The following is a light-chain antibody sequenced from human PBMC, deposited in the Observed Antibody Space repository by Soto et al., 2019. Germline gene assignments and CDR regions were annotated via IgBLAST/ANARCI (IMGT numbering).Light chain of an antibody. CDR1: SSDVGGYNY. V-gene: IGLV2-14*01. J-gene: IGLJ1*01. Sequence: QSALTQPASVSGSPGQSITISCTGTSSDVGGYNYVSWYQQHPGKVPKLMIYEVSNRPSGVSNRFSGSKSGNTASLTISGLQAEDEADYYCSSYTSSSTLEVFGTGTKLTVL. CDR3: SSYTSSSTLEV. CDR2: EVS.